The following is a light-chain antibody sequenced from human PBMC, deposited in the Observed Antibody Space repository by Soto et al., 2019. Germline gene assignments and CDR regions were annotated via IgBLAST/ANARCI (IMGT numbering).Light chain of an antibody. CDR2: GAS. CDR1: QSISKS. Sequence: DFQVTQSPSSLSASVGDRVTITCRVSQSISKSLNWYQQKPGEAPELLIYGASKLQSGVPSRFSGSGSGTDFTLTISSMQPEDSAYYYCQGSYSGPVAFGQGTKVDXK. V-gene: IGKV1-39*01. J-gene: IGKJ1*01. CDR3: QGSYSGPVA.